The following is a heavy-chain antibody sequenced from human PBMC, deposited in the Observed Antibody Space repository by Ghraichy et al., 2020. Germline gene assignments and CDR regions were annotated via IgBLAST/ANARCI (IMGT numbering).Heavy chain of an antibody. D-gene: IGHD6-13*01. J-gene: IGHJ6*02. CDR2: IIPIFGTA. Sequence: SVKVSCKASGGTFSSYAISWVRQAPGQGLEWMGGIIPIFGTANYAQKFQGRVTITADKSTSTAYMELSSLRSEDTAVYYCARAGAAAHFIWYYYYGMDVWGQGTTVTVSS. CDR1: GGTFSSYA. V-gene: IGHV1-69*06. CDR3: ARAGAAAHFIWYYYYGMDV.